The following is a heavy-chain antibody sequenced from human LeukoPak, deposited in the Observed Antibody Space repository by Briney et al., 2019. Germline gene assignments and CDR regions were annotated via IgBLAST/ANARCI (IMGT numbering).Heavy chain of an antibody. CDR2: FDPEDGET. D-gene: IGHD1-26*01. V-gene: IGHV1-24*01. J-gene: IGHJ4*02. CDR3: ATDLGATEARFFDY. Sequence: ASVKVSCKVSGYTLTELSMHWVRQAPGKGLEWMGGFDPEDGETIYAQKFQGRVTMTEDTSTDTAYMELSSLRSEDTAVYYCATDLGATEARFFDYWGQGTLDTVSS. CDR1: GYTLTELS.